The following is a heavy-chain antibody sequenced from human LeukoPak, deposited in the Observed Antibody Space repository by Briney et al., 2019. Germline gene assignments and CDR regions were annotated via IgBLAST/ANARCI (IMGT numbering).Heavy chain of an antibody. J-gene: IGHJ4*02. CDR1: GDSISSYY. D-gene: IGHD3-3*01. CDR3: ARIGYDFWSGYYSLFDY. CDR2: IYYSGGT. Sequence: SETLSLTCTVSGDSISSYYWSWIRQPPGKGLEWIGYIYYSGGTNYNPSLKNRVTISVDTSKNQFSLKLSSVTAADTAVYYCARIGYDFWSGYYSLFDYWGQGTLVTVSS. V-gene: IGHV4-59*12.